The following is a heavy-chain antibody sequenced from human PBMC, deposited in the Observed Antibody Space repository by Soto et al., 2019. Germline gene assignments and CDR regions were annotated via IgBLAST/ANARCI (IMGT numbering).Heavy chain of an antibody. CDR1: GGSISNYY. J-gene: IGHJ6*02. CDR2: VHDSWGS. CDR3: ARQGFGALHGLVHV. V-gene: IGHV4-59*08. D-gene: IGHD3-10*01. Sequence: QVPLQESGPGLVKPSETLSLSCTVSGGSISNYYWSWFRQTPGKGLEWIGYVHDSWGSNYNPSLKSRVPISLDTSKSQFSLKLTSVTATDTAVYYCARQGFGALHGLVHVWGQGTTVTVSS.